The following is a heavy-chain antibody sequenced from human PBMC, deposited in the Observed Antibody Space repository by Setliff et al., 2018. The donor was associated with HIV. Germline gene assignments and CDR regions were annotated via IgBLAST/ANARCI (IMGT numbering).Heavy chain of an antibody. CDR3: ARGGRVYSYGLEPDAFDI. CDR1: DDSISRSSYY. D-gene: IGHD5-18*01. J-gene: IGHJ3*02. V-gene: IGHV4-39*07. Sequence: SETLSLTCTVTDDSISRSSYYWAWIRQSPGKGLEWIGSIYYSGSTYYNPSLKSRVTISVVTSKKQFSLKLRSVTAADTAVYYCARGGRVYSYGLEPDAFDIWGQGTMVTVSS. CDR2: IYYSGST.